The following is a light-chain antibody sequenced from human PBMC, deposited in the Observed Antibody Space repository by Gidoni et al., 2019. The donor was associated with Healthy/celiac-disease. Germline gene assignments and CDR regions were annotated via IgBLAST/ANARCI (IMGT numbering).Light chain of an antibody. V-gene: IGKV3-20*01. CDR2: GAS. CDR3: QQYGSSPRT. J-gene: IGKJ1*01. Sequence: DIVLTQSPGTLSLSPGERATLSCRASQSVSSSYLAWYQQTPGQAPRLLISGASSRATGIPDRFSGSGSGTDFPLTISRLEPEDLAVYYCQQYGSSPRTFGQGTKVEIK. CDR1: QSVSSSY.